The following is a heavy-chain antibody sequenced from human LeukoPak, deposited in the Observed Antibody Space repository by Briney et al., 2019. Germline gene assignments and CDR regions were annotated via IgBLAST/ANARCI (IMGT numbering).Heavy chain of an antibody. Sequence: GGSLRLSCAASGFTFSSYWMNWARQAPGKGLEWVASINHNGNVNYYVDSVKGRFTISRDNAKNSLYLQMNSLRAEDTAVYYCARDISRDHFDYWGQGTLVTVSS. CDR2: INHNGNVN. CDR1: GFTFSSYW. V-gene: IGHV3-7*03. CDR3: ARDISRDHFDY. J-gene: IGHJ4*02.